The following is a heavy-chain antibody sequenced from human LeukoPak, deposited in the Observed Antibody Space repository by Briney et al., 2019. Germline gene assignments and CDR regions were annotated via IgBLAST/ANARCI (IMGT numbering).Heavy chain of an antibody. V-gene: IGHV4-59*01. CDR2: IYYSGST. CDR1: GGSIRSYY. CDR3: ARGGGSTDYYDSSGYF. D-gene: IGHD3-22*01. J-gene: IGHJ4*02. Sequence: SETLSLTCTVSGGSIRSYYWSWIRQPPGKGLEWIGYIYYSGSTNYNPSLKSRVTISVDTSKNQFSLKLSSVTAADTAVYYCARGGGSTDYYDSSGYFWGQGTLVTVS.